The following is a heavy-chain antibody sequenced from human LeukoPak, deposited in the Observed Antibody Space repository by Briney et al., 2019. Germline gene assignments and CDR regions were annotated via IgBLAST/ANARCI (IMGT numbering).Heavy chain of an antibody. D-gene: IGHD4-11*01. J-gene: IGHJ5*02. CDR2: INAGNGNT. CDR1: GYTSTSYA. Sequence: ASVKVSCKASGYTSTSYAMHWVRLAPGQRLEWMGWINAGNGNTKYSQKFQDRVTITRDTSASTAYMELSSLRSEDTAVYFCARGPYSNYWFDPWGQGTLVTVSS. CDR3: ARGPYSNYWFDP. V-gene: IGHV1-3*01.